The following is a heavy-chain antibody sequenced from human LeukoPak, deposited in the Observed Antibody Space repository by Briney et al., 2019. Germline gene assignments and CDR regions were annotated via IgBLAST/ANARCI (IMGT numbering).Heavy chain of an antibody. CDR1: GGSISSSSYY. V-gene: IGHV4-39*01. CDR3: ARRGTAAQGMDV. Sequence: PSETLSLTCTVSGGSISSSSYYWGWIRQPPGTGLEWIGSIYYRGSTYYNPSLKSRVTISVATSKNQFSLKLNSVTAADTAVYYCARRGTAAQGMDVWGQGTTVTVSS. J-gene: IGHJ6*02. CDR2: IYYRGST. D-gene: IGHD6-13*01.